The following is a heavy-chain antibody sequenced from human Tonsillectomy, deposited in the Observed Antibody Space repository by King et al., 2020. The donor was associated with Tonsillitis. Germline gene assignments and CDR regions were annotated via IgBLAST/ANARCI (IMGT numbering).Heavy chain of an antibody. J-gene: IGHJ3*02. D-gene: IGHD3-3*01. CDR1: GGSVSNTNW. CDR3: ARDLGVLIKKNAFDI. V-gene: IGHV4-4*02. CDR2: IYHSGKI. Sequence: QVQLVESGPRLVKPSGTLSLTCTVSGGSVSNTNWWTWVRQAPGKGLEWIGEIYHSGKIYYNTSLRSRVTISLDKSKNQFSLKLSSVTAADTAVYYCARDLGVLIKKNAFDIWGQGAVVTVSS.